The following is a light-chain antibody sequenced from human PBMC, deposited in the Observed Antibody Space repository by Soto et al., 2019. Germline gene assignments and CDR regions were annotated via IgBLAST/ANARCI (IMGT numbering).Light chain of an antibody. J-gene: IGKJ1*01. CDR1: QSVNSN. Sequence: EIVMTQSPATLSVSPGERATLSCRASQSVNSNLAWYQQKPAQAPRLLIYGASTRATGVRARFSGSGSGTEFILTVSSLQSVDFAVYFCQQYNTWTTFGQGTKVEIK. CDR3: QQYNTWTT. V-gene: IGKV3-15*01. CDR2: GAS.